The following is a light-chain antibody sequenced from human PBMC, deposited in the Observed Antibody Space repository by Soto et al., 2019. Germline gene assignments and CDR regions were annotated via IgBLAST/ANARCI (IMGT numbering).Light chain of an antibody. Sequence: QPVLTQPPSVSGAPGQRVTISCTGSSSNIGAGYDVHWYQQVPGTAPKLLIYVNTNRPSGVPDRFSGSKSGTSASLAIAGLQADDEADYYCQSYDSLSVGVLFGGGTKLTVL. CDR1: SSNIGAGYD. CDR2: VNT. V-gene: IGLV1-40*01. J-gene: IGLJ2*01. CDR3: QSYDSLSVGVL.